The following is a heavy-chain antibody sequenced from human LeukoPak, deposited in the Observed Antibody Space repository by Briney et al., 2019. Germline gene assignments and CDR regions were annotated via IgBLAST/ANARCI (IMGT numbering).Heavy chain of an antibody. CDR3: ARVAIGCSSTSCYLDYYYYMDV. Sequence: GGSLRLSCAASGFTFSSYWMRWVRQAPGKGLVWVSRISSNGSSTRYADSVKGRFTISRDNAKNTLFLQMNSLRAEDTGVYFCARVAIGCSSTSCYLDYYYYMDVWDKGTTVTVSS. V-gene: IGHV3-74*01. CDR2: ISSNGSST. D-gene: IGHD2-2*01. CDR1: GFTFSSYW. J-gene: IGHJ6*03.